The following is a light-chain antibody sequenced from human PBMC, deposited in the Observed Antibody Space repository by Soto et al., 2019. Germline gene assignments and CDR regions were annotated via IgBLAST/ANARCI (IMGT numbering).Light chain of an antibody. J-gene: IGKJ1*01. CDR2: QAS. CDR3: QQYNSYSGT. Sequence: DVQMTQSPSTLSASVGDRVTITCRASQSISNGLAWYQQKPGKAPKLLIFQASHLESGVPSRFSGSGSGTEFTLTISGLQPDDFATYYCQQYNSYSGTFGQGTKVDIK. CDR1: QSISNG. V-gene: IGKV1-5*03.